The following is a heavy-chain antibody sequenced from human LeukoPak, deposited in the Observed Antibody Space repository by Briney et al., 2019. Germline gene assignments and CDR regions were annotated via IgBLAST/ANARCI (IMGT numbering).Heavy chain of an antibody. CDR1: GFPFSSHG. CDR2: ISPGGGPT. Sequence: PGGSLRLSCEGSGFPFSSHGMNWVRQAPGKGLEWVSGISPGGGPTYYADSVRGRFTISRDDSKNTLYLQMKNLRAEDTAVYYCAKEGKSSGWFHYYYYYMDVWGKGTTVTISS. J-gene: IGHJ6*03. V-gene: IGHV3-23*01. CDR3: AKEGKSSGWFHYYYYYMDV. D-gene: IGHD6-19*01.